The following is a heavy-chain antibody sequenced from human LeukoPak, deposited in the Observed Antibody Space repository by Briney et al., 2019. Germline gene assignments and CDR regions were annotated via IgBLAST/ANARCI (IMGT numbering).Heavy chain of an antibody. CDR3: ARLIIYDGRDY. J-gene: IGHJ4*02. Sequence: GGSLRLSCAASGFTFSASAMHWVRQAPGRGLEWVSFIASSGSDIDYADSVKGRFTISRDDANNTLFLQMNSLRVEDTAVYYCARLIIYDGRDYWGQGTLVTVSS. D-gene: IGHD3-3*01. CDR1: GFTFSASA. CDR2: IASSGSDI. V-gene: IGHV3-21*01.